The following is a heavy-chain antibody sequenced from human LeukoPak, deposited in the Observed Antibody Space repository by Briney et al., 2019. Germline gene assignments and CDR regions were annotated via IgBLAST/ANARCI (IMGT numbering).Heavy chain of an antibody. CDR3: ARAANYYDSSGLFDWFDP. Sequence: PGRSLRLSCAASGFTLSSYAMHWVRQAPGKGLEWVAVISYDGSNKYYADSVKGRFTISRDNSKNTLYLQMNSLRAEDTAVYYCARAANYYDSSGLFDWFDPWGQGTLVTVSS. CDR2: ISYDGSNK. J-gene: IGHJ5*02. D-gene: IGHD3-22*01. V-gene: IGHV3-30-3*01. CDR1: GFTLSSYA.